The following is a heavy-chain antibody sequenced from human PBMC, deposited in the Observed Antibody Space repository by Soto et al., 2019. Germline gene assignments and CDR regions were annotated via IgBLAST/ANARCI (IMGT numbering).Heavy chain of an antibody. J-gene: IGHJ6*02. CDR2: IYPGDSDT. Sequence: GESLKISCQGSGYIFTNYWIGWVRQMPGKGLEWMGIIYPGDSDTRYSPSFQGQVTISADKSISTAYLQWSSLKASDTAVYYCAITYNWNYVPYYYCGMDVWGQGTTVTVSS. D-gene: IGHD1-7*01. CDR1: GYIFTNYW. V-gene: IGHV5-51*01. CDR3: AITYNWNYVPYYYCGMDV.